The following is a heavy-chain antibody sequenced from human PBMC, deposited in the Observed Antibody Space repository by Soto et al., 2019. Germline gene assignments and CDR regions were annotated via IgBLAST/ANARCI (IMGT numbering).Heavy chain of an antibody. V-gene: IGHV1-69*13. CDR3: ASGYYDSSGYYRGSLVY. D-gene: IGHD3-22*01. Sequence: SVKVSCKASGGTFSSYAISWVRQAPGQGLEWMGGIIPIFGTANYAQKFQGRVTITADESTSTAYMELSSLRSEDTAVYYCASGYYDSSGYYRGSLVYWGQGTLDTVSS. CDR2: IIPIFGTA. CDR1: GGTFSSYA. J-gene: IGHJ4*02.